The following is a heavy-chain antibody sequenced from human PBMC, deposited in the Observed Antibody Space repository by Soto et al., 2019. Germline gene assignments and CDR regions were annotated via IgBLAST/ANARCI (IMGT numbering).Heavy chain of an antibody. D-gene: IGHD3-10*01. J-gene: IGHJ5*02. Sequence: QIQLVQSGAEVKKPGSSVKISCKASGGTFSSYAINWVRQAPGQGLEWMGGIIPIFGTTNYAQKFQGRVTVTADDSTTTAYMVLNSLRSEDTAMYYCARSYGSGTYGSLDPWGQGNLVTVSS. V-gene: IGHV1-69*01. CDR1: GGTFSSYA. CDR3: ARSYGSGTYGSLDP. CDR2: IIPIFGTT.